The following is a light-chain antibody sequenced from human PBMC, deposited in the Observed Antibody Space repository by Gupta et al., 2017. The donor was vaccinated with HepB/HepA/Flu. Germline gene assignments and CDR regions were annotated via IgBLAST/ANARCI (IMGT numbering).Light chain of an antibody. CDR1: YSGSKS. Sequence: SYTVTQPPSVSVAPGETVTITCGGNYSGSKSVHWYQQKPGQAPELVVLDNSDRPSGIPERFSGSNSWNTATLTISRVEAGDEADYYCQVWHKDIDDLYVFGTGTKVTVL. CDR2: DNS. J-gene: IGLJ1*01. CDR3: QVWHKDIDDLYV. V-gene: IGLV3-21*02.